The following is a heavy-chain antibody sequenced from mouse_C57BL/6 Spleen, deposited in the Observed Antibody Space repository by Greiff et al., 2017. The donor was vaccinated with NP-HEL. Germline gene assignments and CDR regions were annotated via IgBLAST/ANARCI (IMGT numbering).Heavy chain of an antibody. CDR3: ARASYGSSPWWYFDV. CDR1: GFTFSDYY. CDR2: INYDGSST. D-gene: IGHD1-1*01. Sequence: EVQLQESEGGLVQPGSSMKLSCTASGFTFSDYYMAWVRQVPEKGLEWVANINYDGSSTYYLDSLKSRFIISRDNAKNILYLQMSSLKSEDTATYYCARASYGSSPWWYFDVWGTGTTVTVSS. J-gene: IGHJ1*03. V-gene: IGHV5-16*01.